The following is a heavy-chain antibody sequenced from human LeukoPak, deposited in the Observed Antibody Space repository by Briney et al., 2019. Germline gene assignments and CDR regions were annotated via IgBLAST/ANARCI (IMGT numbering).Heavy chain of an antibody. J-gene: IGHJ4*02. D-gene: IGHD5-24*01. CDR1: GFTFSTYW. Sequence: GGSLRLSCAASGFTFSTYWLSWVRQAPGKGLEWVANIKTDGSKTFCVDSVKGRFTISRDNAKNSLYLQMNSLRAEDTAVYYCARDGIDGYIDYWGQGTLVTVSS. V-gene: IGHV3-7*01. CDR3: ARDGIDGYIDY. CDR2: IKTDGSKT.